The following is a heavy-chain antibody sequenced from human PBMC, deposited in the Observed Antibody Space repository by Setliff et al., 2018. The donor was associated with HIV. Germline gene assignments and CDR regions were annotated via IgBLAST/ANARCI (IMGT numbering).Heavy chain of an antibody. CDR3: ARGYSRGWYDAGYDY. V-gene: IGHV3-74*01. Sequence: PGGSLRLSCAASGFTFSSYWMHWVRQAPGKGLVWVSRINNDGSSTFYADSVKGRFTISRDTAKNTLYLQMNSLRAEDTAVYYCARGYSRGWYDAGYDYWGQGTLVTVSS. D-gene: IGHD6-19*01. J-gene: IGHJ4*02. CDR2: INNDGSST. CDR1: GFTFSSYW.